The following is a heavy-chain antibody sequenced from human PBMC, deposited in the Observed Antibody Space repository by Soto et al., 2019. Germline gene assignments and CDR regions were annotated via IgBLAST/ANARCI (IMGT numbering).Heavy chain of an antibody. CDR1: GASISSSY. V-gene: IGHV4-59*01. CDR3: ARFTYKSGFNWFDP. Sequence: SETLSLTCTVSGASISSSYWSWIRQSPGKGLEWIGYVYYSGSTNYNPSLKSRVTISVDTSKNQFSLKLSSVTAADTAVYYCARFTYKSGFNWFDPWGQGTQVTVSS. CDR2: VYYSGST. J-gene: IGHJ5*02. D-gene: IGHD5-12*01.